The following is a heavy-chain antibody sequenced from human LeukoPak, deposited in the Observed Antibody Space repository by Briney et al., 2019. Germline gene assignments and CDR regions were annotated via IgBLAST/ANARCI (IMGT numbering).Heavy chain of an antibody. J-gene: IGHJ6*03. Sequence: SVKVSCKASGGTFSSYGISWVRKAPGQGLEWMRGIIPIFGTANYAQKFQGRVTITADESTSTAYMELSSLRSEDTAVYYCARVSSRRLLLEWLPSDYYYYYMDVWGKGTTVTVSS. D-gene: IGHD3-3*01. V-gene: IGHV1-69*13. CDR3: ARVSSRRLLLEWLPSDYYYYYMDV. CDR2: IIPIFGTA. CDR1: GGTFSSYG.